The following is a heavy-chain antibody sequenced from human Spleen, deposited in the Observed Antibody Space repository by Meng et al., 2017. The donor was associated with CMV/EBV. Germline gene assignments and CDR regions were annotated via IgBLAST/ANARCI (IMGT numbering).Heavy chain of an antibody. V-gene: IGHV4-61*01. J-gene: IGHJ5*02. Sequence: SVSSGPDYWSWIRQPPGKGLEWIGYIYYSGSTNYNPSLKSRVTISVDTSKNQFSLRLNSVTAADTAVYYCASSTHKIFGIVRSGWFDPWGQGTLVTVSS. D-gene: IGHD3-3*01. CDR1: SVSSGPDY. CDR3: ASSTHKIFGIVRSGWFDP. CDR2: IYYSGST.